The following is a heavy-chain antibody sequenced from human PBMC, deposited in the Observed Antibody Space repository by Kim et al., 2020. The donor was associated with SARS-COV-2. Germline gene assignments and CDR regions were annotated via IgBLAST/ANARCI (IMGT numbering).Heavy chain of an antibody. J-gene: IGHJ4*02. Sequence: VKGRVTNSRDNAKNSLYLQMNSLRAEDTAVYYCAREWYTAMVKLWRFDYWGQGTLVTVSS. CDR3: AREWYTAMVKLWRFDY. D-gene: IGHD5-18*01. V-gene: IGHV3-21*01.